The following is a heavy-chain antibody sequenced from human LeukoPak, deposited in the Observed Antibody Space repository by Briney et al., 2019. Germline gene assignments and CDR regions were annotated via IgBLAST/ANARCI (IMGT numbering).Heavy chain of an antibody. CDR3: AKRGLSPTDAFDI. J-gene: IGHJ3*02. CDR2: IIGSGGTT. D-gene: IGHD2-2*01. Sequence: GGSLRLSCAASGFTFSNYAMSWVRQAPGKGLEWVSAIIGSGGTTYYADSVKGRFTISRDNSKNTLYLQRNNLRAEDTAVYYCAKRGLSPTDAFDIWGQGTMVTVSS. V-gene: IGHV3-23*01. CDR1: GFTFSNYA.